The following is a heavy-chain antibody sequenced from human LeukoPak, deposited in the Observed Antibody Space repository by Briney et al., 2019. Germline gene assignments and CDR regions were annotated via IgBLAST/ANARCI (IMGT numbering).Heavy chain of an antibody. CDR1: GSSFSSYD. Sequence: GGSLRLSCAASGSSFSSYDMHWVRQATGKGLEWVSAIGTGGDTYYAGSVKGRFTISRDNAKDSLFLQMNSLRAEDTAVYYCAKDPRRWYYDSSGYYSGYWGQGTLVTVSS. CDR3: AKDPRRWYYDSSGYYSGY. CDR2: IGTGGDT. J-gene: IGHJ4*02. V-gene: IGHV3-13*01. D-gene: IGHD3-22*01.